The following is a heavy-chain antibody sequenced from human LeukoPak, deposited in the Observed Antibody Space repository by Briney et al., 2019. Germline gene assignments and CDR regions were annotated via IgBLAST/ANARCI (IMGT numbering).Heavy chain of an antibody. V-gene: IGHV3-23*01. CDR2: ITGSGGDT. D-gene: IGHD3-10*01. CDR3: ARGPGFYYYGSGSYNWFDP. Sequence: GGTLRLSCAASGFIFSDYGMNWVRQAPGKGLEWVSTITGSGGDTYYADTVKGRFTVSRDSSKNTLYLQMNSLRAEDTAVYYCARGPGFYYYGSGSYNWFDPWGQGTLVTVSS. J-gene: IGHJ5*02. CDR1: GFIFSDYG.